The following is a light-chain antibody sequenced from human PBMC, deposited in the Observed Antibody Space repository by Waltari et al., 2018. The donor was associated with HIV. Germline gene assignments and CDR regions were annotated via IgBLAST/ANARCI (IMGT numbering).Light chain of an antibody. CDR1: SSDVWSYHL. CDR2: EGS. V-gene: IGLV2-23*01. CDR3: CSYAGSVV. J-gene: IGLJ2*01. Sequence: QSALTQPASVSGSPGQSITISCTGTSSDVWSYHLVSWYQQHPGKAPKLMIYEGSKRPSGVSNRFSGSKSGNTASLTISGLQAEDEADYYCCSYAGSVVFGGGTKLTVL.